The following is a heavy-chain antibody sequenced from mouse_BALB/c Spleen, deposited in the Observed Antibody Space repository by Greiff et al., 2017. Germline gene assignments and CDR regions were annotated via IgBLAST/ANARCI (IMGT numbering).Heavy chain of an antibody. CDR2: ISNGGGST. V-gene: IGHV5-12-2*01. J-gene: IGHJ3*01. CDR3: ARHTTATGFAY. Sequence: EVKVVESGGGLVQPGGSLKLSCAASGFTFSSYTMSWVRQTPEKRLEWVAYISNGGGSTYYPDTVKGRFTISRDNAKNTLYLQMSSLKSEDTAMYYCARHTTATGFAYWGQGTLVTVSA. CDR1: GFTFSSYT. D-gene: IGHD1-2*01.